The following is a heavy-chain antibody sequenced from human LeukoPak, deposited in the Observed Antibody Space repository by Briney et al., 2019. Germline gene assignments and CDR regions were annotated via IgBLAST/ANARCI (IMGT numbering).Heavy chain of an antibody. CDR2: IKEDGSEK. V-gene: IGHV3-7*03. CDR1: GFTFSNYW. J-gene: IGHJ3*02. D-gene: IGHD3-22*01. Sequence: GGSLRLSCAASGFTFSNYWMSWVRQAPGKGLEWVANIKEDGSEKYYVDTVKGRFTISRDNAKNSLYLQMNSLRAEDTAVYYCARESPYYYDSPDAFDIWGQGTMVTVSS. CDR3: ARESPYYYDSPDAFDI.